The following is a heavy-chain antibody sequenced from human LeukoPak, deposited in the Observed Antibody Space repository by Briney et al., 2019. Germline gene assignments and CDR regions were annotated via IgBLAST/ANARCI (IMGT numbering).Heavy chain of an antibody. CDR1: GGTFSSYA. D-gene: IGHD6-19*01. Sequence: GSSVKVSCKASGGTFSSYAISWVRQAPGQGLEWMGRIIPIFGTANYAQKFQGRVTITTDESTSTAYMELSSLRSEDTAVYYCARDSSDEGIAVAGNFDCWGQGTLVTVS. CDR2: IIPIFGTA. J-gene: IGHJ4*02. CDR3: ARDSSDEGIAVAGNFDC. V-gene: IGHV1-69*05.